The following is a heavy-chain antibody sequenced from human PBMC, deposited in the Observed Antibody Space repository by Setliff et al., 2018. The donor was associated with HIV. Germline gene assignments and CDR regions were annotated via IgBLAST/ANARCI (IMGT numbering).Heavy chain of an antibody. CDR2: INPYSGDT. V-gene: IGHV1-2*06. D-gene: IGHD2-2*01. CDR1: GYTFTGYY. J-gene: IGHJ6*03. CDR3: ARGSTAVNYYYNHMDV. Sequence: ASVKVSCKASGYTFTGYYMHWVRQAPGQGLEWMGRINPYSGDTNYAQKFQGRVTMTRDTSITTAYMELSRLKSDDTAVYYCARGSTAVNYYYNHMDVLGKGTTVTVSS.